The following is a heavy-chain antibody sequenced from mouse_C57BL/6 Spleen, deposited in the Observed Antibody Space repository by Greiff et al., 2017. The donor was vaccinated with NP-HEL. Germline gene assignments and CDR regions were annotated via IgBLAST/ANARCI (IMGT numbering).Heavy chain of an antibody. Sequence: EVQLVESGGDLVKPGGSLKLSCAASGFTFSSYGMSWVRQTPDKRLEWVATISSGGSYTYYPDSVKGRFTISRDNAKNTLYLQMSSLKSEDTAMYYCARQDGYYGVDYWGQGTSVTVSS. D-gene: IGHD2-3*01. V-gene: IGHV5-6*01. J-gene: IGHJ4*01. CDR2: ISSGGSYT. CDR1: GFTFSSYG. CDR3: ARQDGYYGVDY.